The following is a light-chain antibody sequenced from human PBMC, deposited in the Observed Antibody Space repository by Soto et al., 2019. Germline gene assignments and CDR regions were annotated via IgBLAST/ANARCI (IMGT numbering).Light chain of an antibody. V-gene: IGKV3D-11*02. CDR1: PSVTNY. CDR2: GAF. CDR3: QQRNIWHPVT. J-gene: IGKJ5*01. Sequence: EILLTQSPSTLSLSPGERATLSCRASPSVTNYLAWYQQKPGQAPRLLIYGAFNRATGIPARFSGSGSGTDFTLTISSLEHEDFAVHYCQQRNIWHPVTFGQGTRLEIK.